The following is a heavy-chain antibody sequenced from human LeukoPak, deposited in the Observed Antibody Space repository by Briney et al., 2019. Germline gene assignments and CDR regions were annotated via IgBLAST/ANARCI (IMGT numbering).Heavy chain of an antibody. V-gene: IGHV1-18*01. CDR3: ARVAGLYYDFWSGYKDWFDP. Sequence: GASVTVSCKASGYTFTSYGISWVRQAPGQGLEWMGWISAYNGNTNYAQKFQGRVTITRDTSASTAYMELSSLRSEDTAVYYCARVAGLYYDFWSGYKDWFDPWGQGTLVTVSS. D-gene: IGHD3-3*01. J-gene: IGHJ5*02. CDR2: ISAYNGNT. CDR1: GYTFTSYG.